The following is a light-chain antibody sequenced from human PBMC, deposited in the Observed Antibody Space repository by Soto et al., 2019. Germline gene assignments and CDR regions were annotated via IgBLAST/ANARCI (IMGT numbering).Light chain of an antibody. CDR2: KAS. J-gene: IGKJ1*01. V-gene: IGKV1-5*03. CDR1: QSISNW. CDR3: QQYSSSYAWT. Sequence: DIQMTQSPSTLSASVGDRVTITCRASQSISNWLAWYQQKPGKAPKLLIYKASSLKSGVPSRFSGSGSGTDFTLTISSLQPDDFATYYCQQYSSSYAWTFGQGTKVEIK.